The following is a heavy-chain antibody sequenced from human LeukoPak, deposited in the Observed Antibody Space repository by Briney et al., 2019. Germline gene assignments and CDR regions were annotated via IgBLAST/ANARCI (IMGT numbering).Heavy chain of an antibody. CDR3: ARPIAVAGREFDY. CDR1: GFPFSSFE. J-gene: IGHJ4*02. Sequence: GGPLRLSCAASGFPFSSFEMNWVRQAPGKGLEWVSYISSSGSTIYYADSVKGRFTISRDNAKNSLYLQMNSLRVEDTAVYYCARPIAVAGREFDYWGQGTLVTVSS. V-gene: IGHV3-48*03. D-gene: IGHD6-19*01. CDR2: ISSSGSTI.